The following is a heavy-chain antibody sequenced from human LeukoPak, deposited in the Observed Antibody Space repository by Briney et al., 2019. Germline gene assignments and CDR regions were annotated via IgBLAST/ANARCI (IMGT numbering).Heavy chain of an antibody. CDR1: GGSISSGGYY. Sequence: SETLSLTCTVSGGSISSGGYYWSWIRQHPGKGLEWIGYIYYSGSTYYNPSLKSRVTISVDTSKNQFSLKLSSVTAAGTAVYYCARYRTGIAAAGPFDYWGQGTLVTVSS. J-gene: IGHJ4*02. D-gene: IGHD6-13*01. CDR3: ARYRTGIAAAGPFDY. V-gene: IGHV4-31*03. CDR2: IYYSGST.